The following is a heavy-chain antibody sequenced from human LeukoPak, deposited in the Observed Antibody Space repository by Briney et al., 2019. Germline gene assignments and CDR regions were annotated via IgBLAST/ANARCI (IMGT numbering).Heavy chain of an antibody. CDR3: ARDMSVAGSIDF. J-gene: IGHJ4*02. V-gene: IGHV3-30*04. CDR1: GFTFSNYA. Sequence: QSGGSLRLSCPASGFTFSNYAMHWVRQAPGKGLEWVAVISKDGNDKYYVDSVKGRFIISRDNSENTLYLQMSSLRTEDTAVYYCARDMSVAGSIDFWGPGTLVTVSS. D-gene: IGHD6-19*01. CDR2: ISKDGNDK.